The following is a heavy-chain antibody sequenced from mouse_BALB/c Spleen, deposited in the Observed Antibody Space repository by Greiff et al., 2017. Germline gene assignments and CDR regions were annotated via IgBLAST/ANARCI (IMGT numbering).Heavy chain of an antibody. V-gene: IGHV1-69*02. CDR2: IYPSDSYT. Sequence: VQLQQPGAELVRPGASVKLSCKASGYTFTSYWINWVKQRPGQGLEWIGNIYPSDSYTNYNQKFKDKATLTVDKSSSTAYMQLSSPTSEDSAVYYCTRNWDDYFDYWGQGTTLTVSS. D-gene: IGHD4-1*01. J-gene: IGHJ2*01. CDR3: TRNWDDYFDY. CDR1: GYTFTSYW.